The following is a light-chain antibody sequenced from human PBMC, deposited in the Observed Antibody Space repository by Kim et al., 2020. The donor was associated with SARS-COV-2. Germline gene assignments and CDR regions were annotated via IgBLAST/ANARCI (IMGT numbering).Light chain of an antibody. CDR2: TAS. CDR3: QQSNSFPIT. CDR1: QSISTW. J-gene: IGKJ5*01. V-gene: IGKV1D-12*01. Sequence: ASVGDRVTITCRASQSISTWFAWYQQKPGKAPNLLIYTASFLQNGVPSRFSGSGSGTDFTLTISSLQPEDSATYYCQQSNSFPITFGQGTRLEIK.